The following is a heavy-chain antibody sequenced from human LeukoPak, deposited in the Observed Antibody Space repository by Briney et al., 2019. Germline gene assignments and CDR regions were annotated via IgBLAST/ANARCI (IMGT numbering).Heavy chain of an antibody. J-gene: IGHJ4*02. CDR1: GGSISSYY. V-gene: IGHV4-59*01. CDR2: IYYSVGT. Sequence: SETLSLTCTVSGGSISSYYWSWIRQPPGKGLEWLGYIYYSVGTNYNPSLKSRVTISVDTSKNQFSLKLSSVTAADTAVYYCARVRMVAAPHFDYGGQGTLVTVSS. CDR3: ARVRMVAAPHFDY. D-gene: IGHD2-15*01.